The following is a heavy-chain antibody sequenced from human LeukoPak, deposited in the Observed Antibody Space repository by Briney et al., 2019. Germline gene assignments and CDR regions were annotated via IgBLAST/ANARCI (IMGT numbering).Heavy chain of an antibody. V-gene: IGHV3-23*01. CDR1: RLTFSNFA. D-gene: IGHD5-12*01. Sequence: GGSLRLSCAASRLTFSNFAMSWVRQAPGKGLEWVSGISASGAATYYPDSVKGRFTISRDNSKNTLYLQMNSLRAEDTALYYCAKGKTYEHFDSWGQGTLVTVSS. CDR2: ISASGAAT. CDR3: AKGKTYEHFDS. J-gene: IGHJ4*02.